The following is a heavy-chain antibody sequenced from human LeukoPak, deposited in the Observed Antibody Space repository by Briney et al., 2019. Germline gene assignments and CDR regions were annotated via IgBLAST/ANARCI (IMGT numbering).Heavy chain of an antibody. Sequence: ASVKVSCKASGYTFTSYAMHWVRQAPGQRLEWMGWINAGNGNTKYSQKFQGRVTITRDTSASTAYMELSSLRSEDTAVYYCARDRFWSVVPAAIPYYSDYWGQGTLVTVSS. D-gene: IGHD2-2*01. CDR2: INAGNGNT. CDR1: GYTFTSYA. CDR3: ARDRFWSVVPAAIPYYSDY. V-gene: IGHV1-3*01. J-gene: IGHJ4*02.